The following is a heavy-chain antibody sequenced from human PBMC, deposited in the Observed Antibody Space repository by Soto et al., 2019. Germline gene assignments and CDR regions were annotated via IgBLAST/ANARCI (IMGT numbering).Heavy chain of an antibody. V-gene: IGHV3-7*01. D-gene: IGHD3-10*01. CDR3: ARDRGYGSGSYRPCDY. J-gene: IGHJ4*02. CDR2: IKQDGSEK. CDR1: GFTFSSYW. Sequence: SLRLSCAASGFTFSSYWMSWVRQAPGKGLEWVANIKQDGSEKYYVDSVKGRFTISRDNAKNSLYLQMNSLRAEDTAVYYCARDRGYGSGSYRPCDYWGQGTLVTVSS.